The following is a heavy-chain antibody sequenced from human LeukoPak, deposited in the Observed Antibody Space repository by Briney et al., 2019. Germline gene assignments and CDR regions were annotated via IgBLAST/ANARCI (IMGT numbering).Heavy chain of an antibody. CDR2: IYYSGST. V-gene: IGHV4-59*01. CDR3: ASGGGGSYYDGLEYFQH. D-gene: IGHD1-26*01. J-gene: IGHJ1*01. CDR1: GGSISSYY. Sequence: SETLSLTCTVSGGSISSYYWSWIRQPPGKGLEWIGYIYYSGSTNYNPSLKSRVTISVDTSKNQFSLKLSSVTAADTAVYYCASGGGGSYYDGLEYFQHWGQGTLVTVSS.